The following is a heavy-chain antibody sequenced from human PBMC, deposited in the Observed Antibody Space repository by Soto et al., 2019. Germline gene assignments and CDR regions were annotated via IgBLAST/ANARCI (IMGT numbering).Heavy chain of an antibody. D-gene: IGHD6-13*01. CDR3: ARRFSSSPYGMDV. Sequence: GESLKISCKASGYSFTSYWIGWVRQMPGKGLEWMGIIYPGDSDIRYSPSFQGQVTISADKSISTAYLQWSSLKASDTAMYYCARRFSSSPYGMDVWGQGTTVTVSS. V-gene: IGHV5-51*01. CDR1: GYSFTSYW. CDR2: IYPGDSDI. J-gene: IGHJ6*02.